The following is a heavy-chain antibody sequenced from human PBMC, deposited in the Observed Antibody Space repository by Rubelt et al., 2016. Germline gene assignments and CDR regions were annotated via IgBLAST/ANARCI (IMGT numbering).Heavy chain of an antibody. CDR3: ARDGVQLNAFDI. V-gene: IGHV3-21*01. CDR2: ISSSSSYI. J-gene: IGHJ3*02. Sequence: VSSISSSSSYIYFADSVKGRFTISRDNAKNSLYLQLNSLRAEDTAVYYCARDGVQLNAFDIWGQGTMVTVSS. D-gene: IGHD2-2*01.